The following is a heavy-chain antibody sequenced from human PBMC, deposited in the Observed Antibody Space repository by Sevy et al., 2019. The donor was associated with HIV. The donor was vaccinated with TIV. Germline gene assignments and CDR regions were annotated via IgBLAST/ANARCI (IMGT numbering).Heavy chain of an antibody. CDR1: GFTFSSYV. J-gene: IGHJ4*02. D-gene: IGHD1-26*01. V-gene: IGHV3-30*04. CDR2: IWDDGSDK. Sequence: GGSLRLSCAASGFTFSSYVMHWVRQAPGKGLEWVALIWDDGSDKYYADSVKGRFTISRDNSENMLYLQMNSLRPEDTAVYYCARDLVGATSDWGQGTLVTVSS. CDR3: ARDLVGATSD.